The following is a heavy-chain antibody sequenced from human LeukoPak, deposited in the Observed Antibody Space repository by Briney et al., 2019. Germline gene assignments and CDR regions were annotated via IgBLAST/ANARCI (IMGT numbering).Heavy chain of an antibody. CDR2: IIPIFGTA. CDR1: GGTFSSYA. J-gene: IGHJ4*02. D-gene: IGHD3-22*01. V-gene: IGHV1-69*13. Sequence: ASVKVSCKASGGTFSSYAISWVRQAPGQGLEWMGGIIPIFGTANYAQKFQGRVAITADESTSTAYMELSSLGSEDTAVYYCARDLANYYDSSGYYEHYFDYWGQGTLVTVSS. CDR3: ARDLANYYDSSGYYEHYFDY.